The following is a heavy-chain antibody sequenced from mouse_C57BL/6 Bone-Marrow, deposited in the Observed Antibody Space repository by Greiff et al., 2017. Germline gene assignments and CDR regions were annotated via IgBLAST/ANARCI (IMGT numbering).Heavy chain of an antibody. J-gene: IGHJ2*01. CDR3: ARLYYGSSYEGDY. V-gene: IGHV1-59*01. CDR1: GYTFTSYW. CDR2: IDPSDSYT. D-gene: IGHD1-1*01. Sequence: QVQLQQPGAELVRPGTSVKLSCKASGYTFTSYWMHWVKQRPGQGLEWIGVIDPSDSYTNYNQKFKGKATLTVDTSSSTAYMQLSSLTSEDSAVYYCARLYYGSSYEGDYWGQGTTLTVSS.